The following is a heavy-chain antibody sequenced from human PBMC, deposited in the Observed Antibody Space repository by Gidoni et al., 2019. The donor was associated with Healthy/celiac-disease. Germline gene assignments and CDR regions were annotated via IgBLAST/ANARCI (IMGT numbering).Heavy chain of an antibody. CDR3: ARDLEQWLGRGAFDI. V-gene: IGHV3-33*01. Sequence: QVQLLESVGGVFQPGRSLSLSCAASGFTFSRYGIHWVRQAQGKGREWVAVIWYEGRNKYYADSGKGRFTISRDNSKNTLYLQMNSLRAEDTAVYYCARDLEQWLGRGAFDIWGQGTMVTVSS. CDR1: GFTFSRYG. D-gene: IGHD6-19*01. CDR2: IWYEGRNK. J-gene: IGHJ3*02.